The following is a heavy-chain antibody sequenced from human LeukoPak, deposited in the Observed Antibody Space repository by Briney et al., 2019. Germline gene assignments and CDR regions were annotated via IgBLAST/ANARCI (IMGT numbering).Heavy chain of an antibody. J-gene: IGHJ4*02. D-gene: IGHD3-16*01. Sequence: PGGSLRLSCAASGFTFSSYAMSWVRQAPGEGLEWVSAISGSSRSTYYADSVKGRFTISRDNSKNTLYLQMNSLRAEDTAVYYCARDSRSFIVMITEPRKNLVDYWGQGTLVTVSS. CDR2: ISGSSRST. V-gene: IGHV3-23*01. CDR1: GFTFSSYA. CDR3: ARDSRSFIVMITEPRKNLVDY.